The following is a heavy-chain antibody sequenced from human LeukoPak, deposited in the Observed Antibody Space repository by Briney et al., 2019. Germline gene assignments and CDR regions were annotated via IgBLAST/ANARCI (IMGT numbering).Heavy chain of an antibody. CDR1: GFTFSSYW. Sequence: GGSLRLSCAASGFTFSSYWVHWVRQAPGKGLVWVSRINSDGSSTSYADSVNGRFTISRDNAKNTLYLQMNSLRAEDTAVYYCARAPFGGVATVGAFDIWGQGTMVTVSS. J-gene: IGHJ3*02. V-gene: IGHV3-74*01. D-gene: IGHD5-12*01. CDR3: ARAPFGGVATVGAFDI. CDR2: INSDGSST.